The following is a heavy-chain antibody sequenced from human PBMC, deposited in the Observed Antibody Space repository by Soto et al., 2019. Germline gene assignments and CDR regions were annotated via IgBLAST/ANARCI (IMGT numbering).Heavy chain of an antibody. D-gene: IGHD6-6*01. Sequence: QVQLQESGPGLVKPSETLSLTCTVSGGSISSYYWSWIRQPAGKGLEWIGRIYTSGSTNYNPSLQSRVTMSVDTSKNQFSLKLRSVTAADPAVYYCAREIAARSPAFDYWGQGTLVTVSS. J-gene: IGHJ4*02. CDR1: GGSISSYY. V-gene: IGHV4-4*07. CDR2: IYTSGST. CDR3: AREIAARSPAFDY.